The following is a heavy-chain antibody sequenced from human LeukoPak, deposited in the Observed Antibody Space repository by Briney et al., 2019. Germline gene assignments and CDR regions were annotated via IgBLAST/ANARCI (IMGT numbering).Heavy chain of an antibody. J-gene: IGHJ3*02. Sequence: ASVKVSCKASGGTFSSYAISWVRQAPGQGLEWMGGIIPIFGTANYAQKFQGRVTITTDESTSTAYMELSSLRSEDTAVYYCAGEGGIVVVSDAFDIWGQGTMVTFSS. CDR2: IIPIFGTA. V-gene: IGHV1-69*05. CDR3: AGEGGIVVVSDAFDI. CDR1: GGTFSSYA. D-gene: IGHD3-22*01.